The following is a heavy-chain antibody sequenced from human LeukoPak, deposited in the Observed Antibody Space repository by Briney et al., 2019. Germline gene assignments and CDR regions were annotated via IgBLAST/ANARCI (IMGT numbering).Heavy chain of an antibody. Sequence: SQTLSLTCTVSSGSISSGSYSWSWIRRPPGRGLEWVGYVYHSGGTYYNPSLKTPVTISIDRSKNQFSLKMSSVSAEDTAVYYCARWYGSGTRNPWFDSWGQGALVTVSS. CDR1: SGSISSGSYS. CDR2: VYHSGGT. D-gene: IGHD3-10*01. V-gene: IGHV4-30-2*01. CDR3: ARWYGSGTRNPWFDS. J-gene: IGHJ5*01.